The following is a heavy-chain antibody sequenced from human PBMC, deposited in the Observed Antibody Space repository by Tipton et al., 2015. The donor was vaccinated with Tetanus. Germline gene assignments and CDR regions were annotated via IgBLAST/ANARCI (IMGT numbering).Heavy chain of an antibody. V-gene: IGHV1-58*01. CDR3: AAESCRSGDDYLDV. J-gene: IGHJ6*04. CDR2: IVVGTGST. D-gene: IGHD2-21*02. CDR1: GFTFRRSA. Sequence: QLVQSGAEVKKPGTSVKVSCKASGFTFRRSAVQWVRLARGQRPEWIGWIVVGTGSTNYAQKFQDRVTITRDMSTSTVYMELSSLRSADTAMYYCAAESCRSGDDYLDVWGTGTTVIVSS.